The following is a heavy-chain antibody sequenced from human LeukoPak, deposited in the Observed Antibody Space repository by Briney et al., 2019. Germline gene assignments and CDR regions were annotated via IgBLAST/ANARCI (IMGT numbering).Heavy chain of an antibody. CDR2: INPSGGST. Sequence: GASVKVSCKASGYTFTSYYMHWVRQAPGQGLEWMGIINPSGGSTRYAQKFQGRVTMTRDTSTSTVCMDLSSLRSEDTAVYYCARASGSNNYYFDYWGQGTLVTVFS. D-gene: IGHD3-10*01. CDR1: GYTFTSYY. CDR3: ARASGSNNYYFDY. V-gene: IGHV1-46*01. J-gene: IGHJ4*02.